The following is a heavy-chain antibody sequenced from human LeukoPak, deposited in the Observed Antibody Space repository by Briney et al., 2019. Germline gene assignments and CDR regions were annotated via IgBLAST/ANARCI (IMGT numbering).Heavy chain of an antibody. CDR2: TYYRSKWYH. D-gene: IGHD3-22*01. CDR3: ARVKEGSGYYSGLFYFDY. V-gene: IGHV6-1*01. Sequence: SQTLSLTCAISGDSVSSKSAAWNWIRQSPSRGLEWLGRTYYRSKWYHEYAVSVKSRITINPDTSKNQFSLKLSSVTAADTAVYYCARVKEGSGYYSGLFYFDYWGQGTLVTVSS. CDR1: GDSVSSKSAA. J-gene: IGHJ4*02.